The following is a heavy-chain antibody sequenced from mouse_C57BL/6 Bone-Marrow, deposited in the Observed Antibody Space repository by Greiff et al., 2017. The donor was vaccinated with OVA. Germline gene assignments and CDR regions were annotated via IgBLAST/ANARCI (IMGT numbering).Heavy chain of an antibody. Sequence: VQLQQSGPELVKPGASVKISCKASGYSFTDYNMNWVKQSNGKSLEWIGVINPNYGTTSYNQKFKGKATLTVDQSSCTAYMQLNSLTSEYSAVYYCARGEDYGYDGFDYWGQGTTLTVTS. D-gene: IGHD2-2*01. CDR2: INPNYGTT. CDR1: GYSFTDYN. V-gene: IGHV1-39*01. J-gene: IGHJ2*01. CDR3: ARGEDYGYDGFDY.